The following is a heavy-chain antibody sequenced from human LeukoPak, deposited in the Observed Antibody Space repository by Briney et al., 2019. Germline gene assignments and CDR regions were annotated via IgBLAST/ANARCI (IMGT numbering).Heavy chain of an antibody. Sequence: PGGSLRLSCAASGFTFSSYWMSWVRQAPGKGLEWVANIKQDGSEKYYVDSVKGRFTISRDNAKNSLYLQVNSLRAEDTAVYYCARVLPFGAFGVVIPNWFDPWGQGTLVTVSS. CDR1: GFTFSSYW. CDR3: ARVLPFGAFGVVIPNWFDP. D-gene: IGHD3-3*01. J-gene: IGHJ5*02. CDR2: IKQDGSEK. V-gene: IGHV3-7*03.